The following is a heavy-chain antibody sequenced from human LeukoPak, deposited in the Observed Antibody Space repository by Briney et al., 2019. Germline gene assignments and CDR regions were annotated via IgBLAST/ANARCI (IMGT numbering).Heavy chain of an antibody. D-gene: IGHD2-8*01. V-gene: IGHV4-39*01. Sequence: SETLSLTCTVSGGSISSSSYYWGWIRQPPGKGLEWIGSIYYSGSTYYNPSLKSRVTISVDTSKNQFSLKLSSVTAADTAVYYCARQGVVLMVYATHFDYWGQGTLVTVSS. CDR2: IYYSGST. J-gene: IGHJ4*02. CDR1: GGSISSSSYY. CDR3: ARQGVVLMVYATHFDY.